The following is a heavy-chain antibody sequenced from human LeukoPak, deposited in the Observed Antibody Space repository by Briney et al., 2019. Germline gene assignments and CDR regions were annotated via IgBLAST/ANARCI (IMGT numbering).Heavy chain of an antibody. CDR1: GFTFSNYG. CDR2: IRSDGSNK. CDR3: AKDLGGYDLSDYFDY. D-gene: IGHD5-12*01. V-gene: IGHV3-30*02. J-gene: IGHJ4*02. Sequence: GGSLRLSCAASGFTFSNYGMLWVRQAPGKGLEWVSFIRSDGSNKYYADSVKGRFTISRDNSKNTLYLQMNSLRAEDTAVYYCAKDLGGYDLSDYFDYWGQGTLVTVSS.